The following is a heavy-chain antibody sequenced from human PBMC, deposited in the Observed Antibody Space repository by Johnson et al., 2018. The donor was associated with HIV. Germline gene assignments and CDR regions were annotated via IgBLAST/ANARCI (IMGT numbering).Heavy chain of an antibody. CDR1: GFTFSSSD. CDR3: ARGITMIVVDAFDI. Sequence: VQVVESGGGLVQPGGSLRLSCAASGFTFSSSDMHWVRQAPGKGLEYVSAIRSNGGSTYYANSVKGRFTISRDNSKNTLYLQMGSLRAEDMAVYYCARGITMIVVDAFDIWGQGTMVTVSS. D-gene: IGHD3-22*01. V-gene: IGHV3-64*01. CDR2: IRSNGGST. J-gene: IGHJ3*02.